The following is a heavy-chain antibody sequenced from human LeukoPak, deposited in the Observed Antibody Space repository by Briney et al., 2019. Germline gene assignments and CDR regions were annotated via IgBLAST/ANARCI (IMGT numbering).Heavy chain of an antibody. CDR3: ARRMTAASKCFDY. CDR1: GFTFSSYS. V-gene: IGHV3-23*01. CDR2: ITSDTGPT. Sequence: GVSLRLSCAASGFTFSSYSFTWVRQTPGKGLEWVSTITSDTGPTYYTDSVKGRFTVSRDSSKNTLYLQMNSLRADDTAIYFCARRMTAASKCFDYWGQGTLVTVSS. D-gene: IGHD2/OR15-2a*01. J-gene: IGHJ4*02.